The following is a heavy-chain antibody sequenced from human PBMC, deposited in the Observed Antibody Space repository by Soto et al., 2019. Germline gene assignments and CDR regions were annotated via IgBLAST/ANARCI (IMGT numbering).Heavy chain of an antibody. V-gene: IGHV1-69*12. Sequence: QVQLVQSGAEVKKPGSSVKFSCKASGGTFSSSAISWVRQAPGQGLEWMGGIIPIFGTANYAQKFQGRVTITADEYTSTAYMELSSLRSEDTAVYYCASLLRGYSGTGDYWGQGTLVTVSS. D-gene: IGHD5-12*01. CDR2: IIPIFGTA. CDR1: GGTFSSSA. CDR3: ASLLRGYSGTGDY. J-gene: IGHJ4*02.